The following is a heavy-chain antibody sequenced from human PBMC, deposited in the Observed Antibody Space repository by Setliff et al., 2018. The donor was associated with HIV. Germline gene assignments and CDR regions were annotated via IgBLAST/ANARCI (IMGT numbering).Heavy chain of an antibody. CDR3: APGEGVASTYYHD. D-gene: IGHD3-3*01. J-gene: IGHJ4*01. Sequence: ASETMSLARTVADNSVSTFYWNWIRQPPGKVLEWIGFIHHTASTVSNPSLRSRVTILMDLSRNQLSLHLASVTTADTAVYFCAPGEGVASTYYHDWGQGTQVTVSS. CDR2: IHHTAST. CDR1: DNSVSTFY. V-gene: IGHV4-59*02.